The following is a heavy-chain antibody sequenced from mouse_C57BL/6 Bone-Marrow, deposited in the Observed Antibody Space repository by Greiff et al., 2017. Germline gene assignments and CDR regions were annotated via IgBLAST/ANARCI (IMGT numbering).Heavy chain of an antibody. CDR2: ISPRSGNT. CDR1: GYTFTSYG. Sequence: QVQLKESGAELARPGASVKLSCKASGYTFTSYGISWVKQRTGQGLEWIGEISPRSGNTYYNEKFKGKATLTADKSSSTAYMELRSLTSEDSAVYFCARVRTVVSDYWGQGTTLTVSS. V-gene: IGHV1-81*01. CDR3: ARVRTVVSDY. J-gene: IGHJ2*01. D-gene: IGHD1-1*01.